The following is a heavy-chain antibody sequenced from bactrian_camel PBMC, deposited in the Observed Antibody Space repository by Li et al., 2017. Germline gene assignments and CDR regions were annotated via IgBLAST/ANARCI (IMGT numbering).Heavy chain of an antibody. D-gene: IGHD3*01. J-gene: IGHJ7*01. CDR2: INSGGST. Sequence: VQLVESGGGLVQPVGSLRLSCATSGFTFDNYAMSWVRQAPGEGLEWVSSINSGGSTYYADSVKGRFTVSRDNAKNTLYLQMNSLKSEDTAVYYCAAGLFSEYGMDYWGKGTQVTVS. V-gene: IGHV3S36*01. CDR1: GFTFDNYA.